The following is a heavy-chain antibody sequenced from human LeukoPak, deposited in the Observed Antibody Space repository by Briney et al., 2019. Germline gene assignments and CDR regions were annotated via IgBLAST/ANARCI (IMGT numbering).Heavy chain of an antibody. CDR3: ARHGSSSWAFDY. CDR1: GYSISSGYY. D-gene: IGHD6-13*01. J-gene: IGHJ4*02. V-gene: IGHV4-61*01. CDR2: IYYSGST. Sequence: SETLSLTCTVSGYSISSGYYWSWIRQPPGKGLEWIGYIYYSGSTNYNPSFKSRVTISVDTSKNQVSLKLSSVTAADTAVYYCARHGSSSWAFDYWGQGTLVTVSS.